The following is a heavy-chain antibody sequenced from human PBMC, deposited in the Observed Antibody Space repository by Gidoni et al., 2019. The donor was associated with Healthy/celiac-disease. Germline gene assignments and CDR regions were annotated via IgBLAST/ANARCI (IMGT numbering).Heavy chain of an antibody. CDR1: GHTLTCYY. V-gene: IGHV1-2*02. D-gene: IGHD1-26*01. J-gene: IGHJ6*02. CDR3: ARDLGSGSYSSYYGMDV. CDR2: IKPNSGGT. Sequence: QVHLLKSGAEVKKPGASVKVSCKAYGHTLTCYYMPWVRQAPGQGLEWMGWIKPNSGGTNYAQKFQGRVTMTRDTSIGTAYMELSRLRSDDTAVYYCARDLGSGSYSSYYGMDVWGQGTTVTVSS.